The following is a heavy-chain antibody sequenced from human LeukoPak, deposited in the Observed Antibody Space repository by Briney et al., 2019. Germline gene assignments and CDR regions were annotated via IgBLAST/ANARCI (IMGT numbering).Heavy chain of an antibody. Sequence: SETLSLTCTVSGGSISSYYWSWIRQPAGKGLEWIGRIYTSGSTNYNPSLKSRVTMSVDTSKNQFSLQLSSVTAADTAVYYCAREEAAAAAFDIWGQGTMVTVSS. J-gene: IGHJ3*02. CDR1: GGSISSYY. CDR2: IYTSGST. D-gene: IGHD6-13*01. CDR3: AREEAAAAAFDI. V-gene: IGHV4-4*07.